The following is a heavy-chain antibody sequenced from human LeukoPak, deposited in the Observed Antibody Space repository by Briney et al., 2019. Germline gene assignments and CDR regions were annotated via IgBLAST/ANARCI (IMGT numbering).Heavy chain of an antibody. D-gene: IGHD2-21*01. CDR2: ISSTDAGT. V-gene: IGHV3-23*01. CDR1: GFSLSSYA. Sequence: AGGSLRFSCAPSGFSLSSYAMSWVRQAPGKGLEWVSAISSTDAGTYHADSVRGRFTISRDSSKNTLYLQMNSLRAEDAAVYYCAKAPVTSCRGAYCYPFDYWGQGTLVTVSS. CDR3: AKAPVTSCRGAYCYPFDY. J-gene: IGHJ4*02.